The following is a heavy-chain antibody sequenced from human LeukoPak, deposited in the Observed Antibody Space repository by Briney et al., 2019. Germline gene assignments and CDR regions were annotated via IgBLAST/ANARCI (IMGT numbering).Heavy chain of an antibody. D-gene: IGHD3-3*01. V-gene: IGHV5-51*01. J-gene: IGHJ4*02. CDR2: IYPGDSDT. CDR3: ARLTQSDYDFWSGSFDY. CDR1: GYSFTSYW. Sequence: GESLKISCKGSGYSFTSYWIGWVRQMPGKGLEWMGIIYPGDSDTRYSPSFQGQVTISADKSISTAYLQWSSLKASDTAMYYCARLTQSDYDFWSGSFDYWGQGTLVTVSS.